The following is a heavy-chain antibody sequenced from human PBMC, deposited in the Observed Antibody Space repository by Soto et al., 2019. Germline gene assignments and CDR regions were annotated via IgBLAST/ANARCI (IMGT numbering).Heavy chain of an antibody. J-gene: IGHJ5*02. Sequence: QVQLVQYGAEVKKPGASVKVSCKASGYTFTSYAMHWVRQAPGQRLEWMGWINAGNGNTKYSQKFQGRVTITRDTSASTAYMELSSLRSEDTAVYYCARDRGSGYRTRNWFDPWGQGTLVTVSS. CDR1: GYTFTSYA. V-gene: IGHV1-3*01. D-gene: IGHD5-12*01. CDR2: INAGNGNT. CDR3: ARDRGSGYRTRNWFDP.